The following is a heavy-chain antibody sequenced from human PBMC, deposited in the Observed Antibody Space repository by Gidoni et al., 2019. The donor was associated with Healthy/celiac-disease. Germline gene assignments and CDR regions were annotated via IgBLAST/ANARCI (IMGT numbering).Heavy chain of an antibody. J-gene: IGHJ6*03. CDR3: ARVPAAPWGYYYYYMDV. Sequence: QVQLQQWGAGLLKPSETLFLTCAVYGGSFSGYYWSWIRQPPGKGLEWIGEINHSGSTNYNPSLKSRVTISVDTSKNQFSLKLSSVTAADTAVYYCARVPAAPWGYYYYYMDVWGKGTTVTVSS. CDR2: INHSGST. V-gene: IGHV4-34*01. CDR1: GGSFSGYY. D-gene: IGHD2-2*01.